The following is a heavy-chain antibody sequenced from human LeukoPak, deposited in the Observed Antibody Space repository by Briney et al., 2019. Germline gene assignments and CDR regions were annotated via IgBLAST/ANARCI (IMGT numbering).Heavy chain of an antibody. CDR3: ASRSARTRNWFDP. Sequence: SETLSLTCTVSGGSISTSSYYWGWIRQPPGKGLEWIGNIYYSGSTHYNPSLESRVTISVDTSKNQFSLKLSSVTATDTAVYYCASRSARTRNWFDPWGQGALVTVSS. J-gene: IGHJ5*02. D-gene: IGHD1-1*01. CDR2: IYYSGST. V-gene: IGHV4-39*01. CDR1: GGSISTSSYY.